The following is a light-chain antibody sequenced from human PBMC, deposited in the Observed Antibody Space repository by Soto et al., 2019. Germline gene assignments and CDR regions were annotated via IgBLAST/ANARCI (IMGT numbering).Light chain of an antibody. J-gene: IGKJ1*01. CDR2: GAS. CDR1: QSVSSN. Sequence: EIVMTQSPATLSVSPWERATLSFTASQSVSSNLALYQQKPGQAPRLLIYGASTRATGIPARFSGSGSGTEFTLTISSLQSEDFAVYYCQQYNNWPPWTFGQGTKVDI. V-gene: IGKV3-15*01. CDR3: QQYNNWPPWT.